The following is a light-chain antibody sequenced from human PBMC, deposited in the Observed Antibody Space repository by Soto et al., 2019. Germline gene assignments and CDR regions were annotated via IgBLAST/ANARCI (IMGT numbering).Light chain of an antibody. J-gene: IGKJ1*01. CDR2: GAS. CDR3: QQYGSSPTT. Sequence: EIVMTQSPATLSVSPGERATLSCRASQSVSSSVAWYQQKPGQAPRLLIYGASNRATGIPDRFSGSGSGTDFTLTISRLEPEDFAVYYCQQYGSSPTTFGHGTKVDIK. CDR1: QSVSSS. V-gene: IGKV3-20*01.